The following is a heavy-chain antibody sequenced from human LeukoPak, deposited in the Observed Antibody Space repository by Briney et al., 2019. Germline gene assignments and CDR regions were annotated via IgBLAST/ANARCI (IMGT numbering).Heavy chain of an antibody. D-gene: IGHD4-23*01. J-gene: IGHJ5*02. CDR1: GYTFTDYY. CDR3: ARGFGGDP. V-gene: IGHV1-2*02. Sequence: ASMKVSCKASGYTFTDYYIHWVRQAPGQGLEWMGWINPNSGGTKYAQQFQGRVTMTRDTSISTPYMELSRLTSDDTAVYYCARGFGGDPWGQGTLVTVSS. CDR2: INPNSGGT.